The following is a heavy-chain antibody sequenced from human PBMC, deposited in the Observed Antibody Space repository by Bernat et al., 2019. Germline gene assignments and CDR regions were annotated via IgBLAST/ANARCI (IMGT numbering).Heavy chain of an antibody. CDR1: GYSISSGYS. J-gene: IGHJ5*02. D-gene: IGHD1-20*01. CDR2: IYHSGST. CDR3: ARSPGRITGINWFDP. Sequence: QVQLQESGPGLVKPSETLSLTCAFPGYSISSGYSWGWIRQPPGKGLEWIGSIYHSGSTYYNPSLKSRVTISVDTSKNQFSLKLSSVTAADTAVYYCARSPGRITGINWFDPWGQGTLVTVSS. V-gene: IGHV4-38-2*01.